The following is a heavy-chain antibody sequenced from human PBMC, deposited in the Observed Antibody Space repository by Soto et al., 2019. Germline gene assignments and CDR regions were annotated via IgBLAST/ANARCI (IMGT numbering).Heavy chain of an antibody. CDR2: ISYDGSNK. V-gene: IGHV3-30*18. Sequence: QVQLVESGGGVVQPGRSLRLSCAASGFTFTTYGMNWVRQAPGKGLEWVAVISYDGSNKLYADSVRGRFAISRDNSKKTLYLQMDSLRHEDTAVYYCAKDRGYCSSPICFNITDFDYWGQGAPVTVSS. CDR1: GFTFTTYG. CDR3: AKDRGYCSSPICFNITDFDY. D-gene: IGHD2-2*01. J-gene: IGHJ4*02.